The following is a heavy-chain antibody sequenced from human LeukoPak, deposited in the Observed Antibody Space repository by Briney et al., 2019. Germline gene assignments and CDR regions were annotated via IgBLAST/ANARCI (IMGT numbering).Heavy chain of an antibody. Sequence: GGSLRLSCAASGFTFSNYWMSWVRQAPGKGLEWVANIKQDESERYYVDSVRGGFTISRDNAKRSLYLRMDSLRAEDTGMYFCTRVADSSSSRYQAMPYWGQGTLVTVSS. V-gene: IGHV3-7*01. CDR1: GFTFSNYW. CDR2: IKQDESER. D-gene: IGHD2-2*01. CDR3: TRVADSSSSRYQAMPY. J-gene: IGHJ4*02.